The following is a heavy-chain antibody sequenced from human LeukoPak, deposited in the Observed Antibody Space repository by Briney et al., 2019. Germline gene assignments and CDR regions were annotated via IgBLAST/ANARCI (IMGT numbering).Heavy chain of an antibody. CDR2: ISAYNGNT. CDR1: GYTFTSYG. Sequence: ASVKVSCKASGYTFTSYGISWVRQAPGQGLEWMGWISAYNGNTNYAQKFQGRVTMTEDTSTDTAYMELSSLRSEDTAVYYCATEPRITGTKYYHYYGMDVWGQGTTVTVSS. D-gene: IGHD1-20*01. J-gene: IGHJ6*02. V-gene: IGHV1-18*01. CDR3: ATEPRITGTKYYHYYGMDV.